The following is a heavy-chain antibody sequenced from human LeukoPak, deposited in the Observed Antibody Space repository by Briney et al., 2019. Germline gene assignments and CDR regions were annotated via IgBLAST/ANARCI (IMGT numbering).Heavy chain of an antibody. V-gene: IGHV3-23*01. CDR1: GLTFSSYA. CDR2: ISGSGGST. D-gene: IGHD6-19*01. CDR3: ANSGWNACPGYFDY. J-gene: IGHJ4*02. Sequence: GGSLRLSCAASGLTFSSYAMSWVRQAPGKGLEWVSAISGSGGSTYYADSVKGRFTISRDNSKNTLYLQMNSLRAEDTAIYYCANSGWNACPGYFDYWGQGTLVTVSS.